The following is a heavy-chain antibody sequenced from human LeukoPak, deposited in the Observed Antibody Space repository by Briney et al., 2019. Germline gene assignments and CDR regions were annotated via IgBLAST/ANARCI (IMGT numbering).Heavy chain of an antibody. Sequence: SETLSLTCTVSGGSISSYYESWIRQPPGKGLEWIGYIYYSGSTNYNPSLKSRVTISVDTSKNQFSLKLSSVTAADTAVYYCARDASGWRFDYWGQGTLVTVSS. CDR3: ARDASGWRFDY. D-gene: IGHD6-19*01. CDR1: GGSISSYY. CDR2: IYYSGST. J-gene: IGHJ4*02. V-gene: IGHV4-59*13.